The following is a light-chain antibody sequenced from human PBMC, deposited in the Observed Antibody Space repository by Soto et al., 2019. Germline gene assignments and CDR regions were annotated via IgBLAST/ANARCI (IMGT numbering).Light chain of an antibody. J-gene: IGKJ1*01. Sequence: EIVLTQSPGTLSLSPGERATLSCRASQSVSSSYLAWYQQKPGQAPRLLIYGTSSRATAIPDRFSGSGSGTDFTLTSSRLEPEDFAVYYCQQYGSSSWTFGQGPKVEIK. V-gene: IGKV3-20*01. CDR1: QSVSSSY. CDR2: GTS. CDR3: QQYGSSSWT.